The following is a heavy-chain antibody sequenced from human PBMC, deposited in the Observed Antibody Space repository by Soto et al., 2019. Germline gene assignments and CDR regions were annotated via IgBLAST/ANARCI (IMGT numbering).Heavy chain of an antibody. CDR1: GGTFSTYA. Sequence: QVQLVQSGAEVKKPESSVKVSCKAPGGTFSTYAISWVRQAPGQGLEWMGGIITMFGTANYAQRFQVRVTITADESTNTVYMELSSLRSEDTAVYFCASGIQLWLRRINNGYSGWGQGTLVTVSS. V-gene: IGHV1-69*12. J-gene: IGHJ4*02. D-gene: IGHD5-18*01. CDR3: ASGIQLWLRRINNGYSG. CDR2: IITMFGTA.